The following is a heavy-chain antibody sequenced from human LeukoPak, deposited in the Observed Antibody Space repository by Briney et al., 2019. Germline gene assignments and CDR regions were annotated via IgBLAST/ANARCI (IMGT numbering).Heavy chain of an antibody. CDR1: GGSISSSSYY. CDR2: IYYSEST. CDR3: ARRYSYGHPYNWFDP. Sequence: SETLSLTCTVSGGSISSSSYYWDWIRQPPGKGLEWIGSIYYSESTYYNPSLKSRVTISVDTSKNQFSLKLSSVTAADTAVYYCARRYSYGHPYNWFDPWGQGTLVTVSS. D-gene: IGHD5-18*01. J-gene: IGHJ5*02. V-gene: IGHV4-39*07.